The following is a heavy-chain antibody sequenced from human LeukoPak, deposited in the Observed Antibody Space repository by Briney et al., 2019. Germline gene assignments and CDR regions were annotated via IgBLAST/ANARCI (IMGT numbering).Heavy chain of an antibody. V-gene: IGHV3-21*01. Sequence: GGSLRLSCAASGFTFSSYSMNWVRQAPGKGLEWVSSISSSSSYIYYADSVKGRFTISRDNAKNSLYLQMNSLRAEDTAVYYCARDRGYSYLGIDYWGQGSLVTVSS. CDR3: ARDRGYSYLGIDY. J-gene: IGHJ4*02. CDR1: GFTFSSYS. D-gene: IGHD5-18*01. CDR2: ISSSSSYI.